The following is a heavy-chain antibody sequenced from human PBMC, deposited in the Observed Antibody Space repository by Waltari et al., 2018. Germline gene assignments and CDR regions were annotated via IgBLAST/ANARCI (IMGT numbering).Heavy chain of an antibody. CDR3: ARIRGSSRKEDAFDI. CDR1: GFSLSTSGMC. CDR2: IDLDDDK. D-gene: IGHD6-13*01. V-gene: IGHV2-70*15. Sequence: QVTLRESGPALVKPTQTLTLTCTFSGFSLSTSGMCVSWIRQPPGKALEWLARIDLDDDKYYSTSQKTRLTISKDTSKNQVVLTMTNMDPVDTATYYCARIRGSSRKEDAFDIWGQGTMVTVSS. J-gene: IGHJ3*02.